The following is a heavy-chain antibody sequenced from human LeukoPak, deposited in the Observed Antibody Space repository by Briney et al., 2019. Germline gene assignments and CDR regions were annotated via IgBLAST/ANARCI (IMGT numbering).Heavy chain of an antibody. J-gene: IGHJ4*02. CDR1: GLPFSSYG. D-gene: IGHD5-18*01. CDR3: ARVRGYSYGHLDY. Sequence: GGSLRLSCAASGLPFSSYGMHWVRQARGKGLECVAVIWYEGSNKYYADSVKGRFTISRDNSKNTLYLQMNRLRAEDTAVYYCARVRGYSYGHLDYWGQGTLVTVSS. V-gene: IGHV3-33*01. CDR2: IWYEGSNK.